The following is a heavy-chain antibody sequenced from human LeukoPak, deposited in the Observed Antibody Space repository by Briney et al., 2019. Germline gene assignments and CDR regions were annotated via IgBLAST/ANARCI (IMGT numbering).Heavy chain of an antibody. Sequence: ASVKVSCKASGGTFNSHAISWVRQAPGQGLEWMGGVIPIFGTANYAQKFQGRVTITADVSAGTAYMELSSLRSEDTAVYYCASMRRIAIFGVVIGGAFDIWGQGTMVTVSS. CDR3: ASMRRIAIFGVVIGGAFDI. CDR1: GGTFNSHA. V-gene: IGHV1-69*01. CDR2: VIPIFGTA. D-gene: IGHD3-3*01. J-gene: IGHJ3*02.